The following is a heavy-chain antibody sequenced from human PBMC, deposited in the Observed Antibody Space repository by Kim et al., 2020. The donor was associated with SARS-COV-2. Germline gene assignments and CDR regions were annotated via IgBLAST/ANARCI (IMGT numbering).Heavy chain of an antibody. CDR1: GFLFSNFG. J-gene: IGHJ4*02. V-gene: IGHV3-33*01. CDR2: IYYDGHKA. Sequence: GGSLRLSCRASGFLFSNFGIHWVRQAPGKGLEWVAAIYYDGHKAYYGDSVKGRFTISRDNSKDMAYLQMDNLRVEDTAIYWCARDLAGGAGYDDPAYWGQGTQVAVSS. CDR3: ARDLAGGAGYDDPAY. D-gene: IGHD3-16*01.